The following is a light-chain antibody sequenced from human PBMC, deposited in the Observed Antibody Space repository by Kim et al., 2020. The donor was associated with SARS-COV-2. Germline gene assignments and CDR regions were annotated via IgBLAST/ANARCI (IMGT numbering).Light chain of an antibody. J-gene: IGLJ1*01. V-gene: IGLV3-1*01. CDR1: KLGDKY. Sequence: SYELTQPPSVSVSPGQTASITCSGDKLGDKYACWYQQKPGQSPVLVIYQDSKRPSGIPERFSGSNSGNTATLTISGTQAMYEADYYCQAWDSSTNYVFGTGTKVTV. CDR2: QDS. CDR3: QAWDSSTNYV.